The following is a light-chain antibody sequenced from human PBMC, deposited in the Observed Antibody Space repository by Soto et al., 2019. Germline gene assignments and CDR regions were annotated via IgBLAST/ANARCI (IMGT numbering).Light chain of an antibody. CDR2: GAS. CDR3: QQYGSSPRT. J-gene: IGKJ1*01. CDR1: QSVSSSY. Sequence: EIVLTQSPGTLSLSPGDRATLFCRASQSVSSSYLAWYQQKPGQAPRPLIFGASSRATGIPDRFSGSGSGTDFTLTISRLEPEDFAVYYCQQYGSSPRTFGQGTKVEFK. V-gene: IGKV3-20*01.